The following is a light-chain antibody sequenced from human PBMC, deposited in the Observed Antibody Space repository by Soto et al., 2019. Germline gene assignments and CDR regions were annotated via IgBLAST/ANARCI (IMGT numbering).Light chain of an antibody. J-gene: IGLJ1*01. CDR3: SSSTTSSTLV. Sequence: QSALTQPASVSGSPGQSITISCTGTISDGGGYNYVSWYQQHPGKAPRLMLSAVSDRPSWVSNRFSGFKSGNTDSLTISGLQAEDDADYYCSSSTTSSTLVFATGTKVTVL. V-gene: IGLV2-14*01. CDR1: ISDGGGYNY. CDR2: AVS.